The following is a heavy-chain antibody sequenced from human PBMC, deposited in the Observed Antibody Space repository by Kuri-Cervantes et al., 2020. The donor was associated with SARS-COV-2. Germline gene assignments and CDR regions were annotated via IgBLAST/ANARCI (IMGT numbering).Heavy chain of an antibody. CDR3: ARPSIAARADAFDI. CDR1: GYSISSGYY. Sequence: GSLRLSCAVSGYSISSGYYWGWIRQPPGKGLEWIGSIYHSGSTYYNPSLKSRVTISVATSKNQFSLKLSSVTAADTAVYYCARPSIAARADAFDIWGQGTMVTVSS. CDR2: IYHSGST. V-gene: IGHV4-38-2*01. J-gene: IGHJ3*02. D-gene: IGHD6-6*01.